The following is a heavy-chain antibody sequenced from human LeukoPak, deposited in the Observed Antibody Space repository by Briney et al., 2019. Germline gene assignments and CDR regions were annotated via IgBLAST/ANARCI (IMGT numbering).Heavy chain of an antibody. CDR3: AKQLGYCSDGSCYFPY. Sequence: GRSLRLSCAASGFTFSSYAMHWVRQAPGKGLEWVAVISYDGSNKYYADSVKGRFTISRDNSKSTLCLQMNSLRAEDTAVYYCAKQLGYCSDGSCYFPYWGQGTLVTVFS. V-gene: IGHV3-30*04. J-gene: IGHJ4*02. CDR1: GFTFSSYA. CDR2: ISYDGSNK. D-gene: IGHD2-15*01.